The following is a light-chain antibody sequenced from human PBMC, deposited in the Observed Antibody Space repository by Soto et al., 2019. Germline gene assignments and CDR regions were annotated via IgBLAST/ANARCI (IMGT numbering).Light chain of an antibody. CDR1: QSISSW. CDR3: QQYDSWPRT. J-gene: IGKJ1*01. CDR2: KAS. V-gene: IGKV1-5*03. Sequence: DIPMTQSPSTLSASVGDRVTITCRASQSISSWLAWYQQKPGKVPKLLIYKASRLDSGVPSRFSGSGSGTEFTLTISSLQPDDFATYYCQQYDSWPRTFGQGTKVDIK.